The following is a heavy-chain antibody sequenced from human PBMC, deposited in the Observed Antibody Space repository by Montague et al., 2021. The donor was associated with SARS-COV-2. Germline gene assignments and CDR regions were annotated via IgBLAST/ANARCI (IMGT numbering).Heavy chain of an antibody. CDR3: VRDHPYGGPRGAYDI. V-gene: IGHV4-59*01. Sequence: SETLSLTCTVSGGSITGYYWSLLRRSPGKGLEWIAYIYDGGAVNYNPSLGSRVTISTDTSNNQLSLKVNSVTAADPAVYYCVRDHPYGGPRGAYDIWGQGTVVTVSS. CDR1: GGSITGYY. CDR2: IYDGGAV. D-gene: IGHD4-23*01. J-gene: IGHJ3*02.